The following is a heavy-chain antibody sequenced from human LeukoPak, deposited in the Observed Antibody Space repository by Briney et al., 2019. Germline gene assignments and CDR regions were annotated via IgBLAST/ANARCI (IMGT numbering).Heavy chain of an antibody. CDR2: IYYSGST. V-gene: IGHV4-39*01. J-gene: IGHJ3*02. CDR1: GGSISSSSYY. CDR3: ARPAENDAFDI. Sequence: SETLSLTCTVSGGSISSSSYYWGWIRQPPGKGLEWMGSIYYSGSTYYNPSLKSRVTISVDTSKNQFSLKLSSVTAADTAVYYCARPAENDAFDIWGQGTMVTVSS.